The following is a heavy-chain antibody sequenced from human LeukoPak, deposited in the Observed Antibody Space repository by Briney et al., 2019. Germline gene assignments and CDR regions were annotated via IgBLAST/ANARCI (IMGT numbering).Heavy chain of an antibody. CDR2: IYYRSKYYN. CDR1: GDSVSSNSAA. J-gene: IGHJ3*02. CDR3: ARDQAWAFDI. V-gene: IGHV6-1*01. Sequence: SRTLSLTCAISGDSVSSNSAAWNWIRQSPSRGLEWLGRIYYRSKYYNDYAVSVKSRITINADTSKNEFSLQLTSVTPEDTAVYYCARDQAWAFDIWGQGTMVTVSS.